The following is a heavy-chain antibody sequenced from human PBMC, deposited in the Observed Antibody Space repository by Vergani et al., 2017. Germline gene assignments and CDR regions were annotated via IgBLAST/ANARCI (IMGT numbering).Heavy chain of an antibody. CDR1: GFTFSSYS. J-gene: IGHJ4*02. CDR2: ISSSSNYI. V-gene: IGHV3-21*01. D-gene: IGHD3-3*01. Sequence: EVQLVESGGGLVKPGGSLRLSCAASGFTFSSYSMNWVRQAPGKGLEWVSSISSSSNYIYYADSVKGRFTISRDNAKNSLYLQMNSLRAEDTAVYYCARDGWDYDFWSDYGYWGQGTLVTVSS. CDR3: ARDGWDYDFWSDYGY.